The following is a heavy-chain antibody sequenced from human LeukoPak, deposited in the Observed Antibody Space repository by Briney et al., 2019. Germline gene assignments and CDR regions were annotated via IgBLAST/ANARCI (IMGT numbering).Heavy chain of an antibody. V-gene: IGHV4-39*01. D-gene: IGHD3-22*01. Sequence: SETLPLTCTVSGGSISSSSYYWGWIRQPPGKGLEWIGSIYYSGSTYYNPSLKSRVTISVDTSKNQFSLKLSSVTAADTAVYYCAVTNYYDSSVSTDYWGQGTLVTVSS. CDR1: GGSISSSSYY. J-gene: IGHJ4*02. CDR2: IYYSGST. CDR3: AVTNYYDSSVSTDY.